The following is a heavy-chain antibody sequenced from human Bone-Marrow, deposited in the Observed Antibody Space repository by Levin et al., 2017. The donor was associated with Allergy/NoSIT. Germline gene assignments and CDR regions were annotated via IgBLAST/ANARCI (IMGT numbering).Heavy chain of an antibody. J-gene: IGHJ5*02. CDR2: ISSSSSYI. Sequence: ETLSLTCAASGFTFSSYSMNWVRQAPGKGLEWVSSISSSSSYIYYADSVKGRFTISRDNAKNSLYLQMNSLRAEDTAVYYCARVAVPAAMRRCWFDPWGQGTLVTVSS. D-gene: IGHD2-2*01. V-gene: IGHV3-21*01. CDR1: GFTFSSYS. CDR3: ARVAVPAAMRRCWFDP.